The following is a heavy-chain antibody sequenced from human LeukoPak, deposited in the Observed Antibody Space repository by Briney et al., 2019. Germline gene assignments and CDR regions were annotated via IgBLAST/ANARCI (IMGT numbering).Heavy chain of an antibody. Sequence: PGGSLRLSCAASRFTFTTYAMNWVRQAPGKGLEWVSAISGSGDTTFYADSVKGRFTISRDNSKNTLYLQMNSLRAEDTAVYYCARSPVEVDGFDIWGQGTMVTVSS. D-gene: IGHD2-2*01. V-gene: IGHV3-23*01. CDR1: RFTFTTYA. CDR3: ARSPVEVDGFDI. CDR2: ISGSGDTT. J-gene: IGHJ3*02.